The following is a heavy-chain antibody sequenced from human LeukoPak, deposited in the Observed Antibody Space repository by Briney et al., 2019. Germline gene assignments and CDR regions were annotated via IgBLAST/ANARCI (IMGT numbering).Heavy chain of an antibody. CDR2: IIPIFGTA. Sequence: ASVKVSRKASGGTLSSYAISWVRQAPGQGLEWMGGIIPIFGTANYAQKFQGRVTITADESTSTAYMELSSLRSEDTAVYYCARSSPISSWYEVTHDAFDIWGQGTMVTVSS. V-gene: IGHV1-69*01. CDR3: ARSSPISSWYEVTHDAFDI. CDR1: GGTLSSYA. J-gene: IGHJ3*02. D-gene: IGHD6-13*01.